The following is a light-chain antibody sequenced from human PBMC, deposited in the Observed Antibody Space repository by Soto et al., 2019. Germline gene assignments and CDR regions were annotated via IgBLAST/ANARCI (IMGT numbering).Light chain of an antibody. CDR2: SND. CDR3: ATWDGSLPGEV. V-gene: IGLV1-47*01. CDR1: SSNIGTNY. Sequence: QPVLTQSPSASGTPGQRVIISCSGTSSNIGTNYVYWYQQLPGTAPKVLIYSNDKRPSGVPNRFSGSKSGTSASLAISGLRSEDEADYYCATWDGSLPGEVFGGGTKLTVL. J-gene: IGLJ2*01.